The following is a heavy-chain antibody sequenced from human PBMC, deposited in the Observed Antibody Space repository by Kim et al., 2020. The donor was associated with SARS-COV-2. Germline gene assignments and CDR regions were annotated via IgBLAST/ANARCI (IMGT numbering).Heavy chain of an antibody. J-gene: IGHJ3*02. Sequence: GGSLRLSCAASGFTFDDYAMHWVRQAPGKGLEWVSGISWNSGSIGYADSVKGRFTISRDNAKNSLYLQMNSLRAEDTALYYCAKDRGYSGSYFDAFDIWGQGTMVTVSS. CDR1: GFTFDDYA. CDR2: ISWNSGSI. V-gene: IGHV3-9*01. D-gene: IGHD1-26*01. CDR3: AKDRGYSGSYFDAFDI.